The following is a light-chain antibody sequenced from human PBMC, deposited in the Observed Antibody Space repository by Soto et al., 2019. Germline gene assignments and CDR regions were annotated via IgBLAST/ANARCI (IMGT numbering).Light chain of an antibody. CDR2: DTS. J-gene: IGKJ5*01. Sequence: EIVMTQSPATLSVSPGERATLSCGASQSLTNSFIAWYQQKPGQAPRLLIYDTSSRATGIPDRFSGSGSGTDFTLTISRLEPEDFAVFFCQQYGTSEIIFGQGTRLEIK. V-gene: IGKV3D-20*01. CDR1: QSLTNSF. CDR3: QQYGTSEII.